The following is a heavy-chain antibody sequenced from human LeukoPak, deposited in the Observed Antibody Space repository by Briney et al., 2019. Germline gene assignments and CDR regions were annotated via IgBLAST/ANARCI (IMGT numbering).Heavy chain of an antibody. CDR1: GGSISSYY. V-gene: IGHV4-59*06. J-gene: IGHJ5*02. CDR2: IYYSGST. D-gene: IGHD2-2*01. Sequence: SETLSLTCTVSGGSISSYYWSWIRQHPGKGLGWIGYIYYSGSTYYNPSLKSRVTISVDTSKNQFSLKLSSVTAADTAVYYCAREGTPAAISPSVYWFDPWGQGTLVTVSS. CDR3: AREGTPAAISPSVYWFDP.